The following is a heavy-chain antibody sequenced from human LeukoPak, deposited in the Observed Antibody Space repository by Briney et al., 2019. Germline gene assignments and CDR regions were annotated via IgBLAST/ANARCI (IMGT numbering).Heavy chain of an antibody. CDR2: ISGSGDNT. J-gene: IGHJ4*02. V-gene: IGHV3-23*01. CDR1: GFSFSSYA. Sequence: GGSLRLSCAASGFSFSSYAMSWVRQAPGKGLEWVSSISGSGDNTYYAESVKGRFTISRDNSKNTLFLQMNSLRAEDTAVFYCAKRSGYATGWFFDFWGQGTLVTVSS. D-gene: IGHD6-19*01. CDR3: AKRSGYATGWFFDF.